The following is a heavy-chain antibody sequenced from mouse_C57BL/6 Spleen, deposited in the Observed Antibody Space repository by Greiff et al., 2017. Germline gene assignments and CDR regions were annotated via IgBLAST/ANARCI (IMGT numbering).Heavy chain of an antibody. CDR1: GYTFTSYW. CDR2: INPSNGGT. J-gene: IGHJ2*01. D-gene: IGHD2-1*01. CDR3: ARGEGNYVRNFDY. Sequence: QVQLQQPGTELVKPGASVKLSCKASGYTFTSYWMHWVKQRPGQGLEWLGNINPSNGGTNYNEKFKSKATLTVDKSSSTAYMQLSSLTSEDSAVYYCARGEGNYVRNFDYWGQGTTLTVSS. V-gene: IGHV1-53*01.